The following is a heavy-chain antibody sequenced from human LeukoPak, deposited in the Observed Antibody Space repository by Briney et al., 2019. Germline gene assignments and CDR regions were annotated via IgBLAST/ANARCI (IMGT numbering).Heavy chain of an antibody. CDR2: IYPGDSDT. CDR1: GYSFTSYW. V-gene: IGHV5-51*01. Sequence: RGESLKISCKGSGYSFTSYWIGWVRQMPGKGLEWMGIIYPGDSDTRYSPSFQGQVTISADKSISTAYLQWSSLKASDTAMYYCARLLDDGSGRNYFDYWGQGTLVTVSS. J-gene: IGHJ4*02. CDR3: ARLLDDGSGRNYFDY. D-gene: IGHD3-10*01.